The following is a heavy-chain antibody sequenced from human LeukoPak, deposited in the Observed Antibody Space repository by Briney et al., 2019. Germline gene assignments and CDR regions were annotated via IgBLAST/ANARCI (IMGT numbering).Heavy chain of an antibody. J-gene: IGHJ4*02. V-gene: IGHV4-34*01. CDR1: GGSFSGYY. CDR3: ARGGASSRYFDY. D-gene: IGHD6-6*01. CDR2: INHSGST. Sequence: SETLSLTCAVYGGSFSGYYWSWICQPPGKGLEWIGEINHSGSTNYNPSLKSRVTISVDTSKNQFSLKLSSVTAADTALYYCARGGASSRYFDYWGQGTLVTVSS.